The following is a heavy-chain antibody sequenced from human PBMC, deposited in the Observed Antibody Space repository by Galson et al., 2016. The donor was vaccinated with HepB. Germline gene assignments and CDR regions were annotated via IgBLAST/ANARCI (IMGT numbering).Heavy chain of an antibody. J-gene: IGHJ4*02. D-gene: IGHD6-13*01. CDR3: AKTTPLAGYDRNWATHSDSRVYASATLNLPMSSRWAEDTPIYECAKTPQLAGEDRTWATHSYS. V-gene: IGHV3-23*01. CDR1: QFTFSNYA. Sequence: SLRLSCAASQFTFSNYAMAWVRQSPGKRLQWVSLITTSGDNKYYADSVQGRFTISRDNSRDTLYLQMRSLRAEDTAVYYCAKTTPLAGYDRNWATHSDSRVYASATLNLPMSSRWAEDTPIYECAKTPQLAGEDRTWATHSYSWGQGALVIASA. CDR2: ITTSGDNK.